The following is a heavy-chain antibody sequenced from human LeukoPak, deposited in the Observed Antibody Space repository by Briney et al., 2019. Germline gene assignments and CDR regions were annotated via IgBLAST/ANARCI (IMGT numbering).Heavy chain of an antibody. CDR2: SSSSNTL. CDR3: ARRSGYSSGYAFDS. J-gene: IGHJ4*02. D-gene: IGHD5-18*01. CDR1: GFTFSSYS. Sequence: GGSLRLSCAASGFTFSSYSMNWVRQAPGKGLEWVSYSSSSNTLSYADSVKGRFTISRGNAKNSLYLQMDSLGAEDTAVYYCARRSGYSSGYAFDSWGQGTLVTVTS. V-gene: IGHV3-48*04.